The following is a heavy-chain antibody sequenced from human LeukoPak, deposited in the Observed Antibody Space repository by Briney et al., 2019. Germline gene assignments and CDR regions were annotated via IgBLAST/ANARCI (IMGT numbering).Heavy chain of an antibody. CDR2: IKQDGSEK. V-gene: IGHV3-7*01. CDR1: GFTFSSYW. CDR3: ARVTTEADPGFDY. J-gene: IGHJ4*02. Sequence: GGSLRLSCAASGFTFSSYWMSWVRQAPGKGLEWVANIKQDGSEKYYVDSVKGRFTISRDNAKNSLYLQMNSLRAEDTAVYHCARVTTEADPGFDYWGQGTLVTVSS. D-gene: IGHD1/OR15-1a*01.